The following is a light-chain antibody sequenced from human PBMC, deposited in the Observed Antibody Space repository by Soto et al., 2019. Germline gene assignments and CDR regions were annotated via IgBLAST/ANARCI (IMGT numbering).Light chain of an antibody. J-gene: IGLJ1*01. Sequence: QSVLTQPASVSGSPGQSITISCTGTSSDIGNYNYVSWYQQHPGKAPKLIIYRNNQRPSGVPDRFSGSKSGTSASLAISGLRSEDEADYYCAAWDDSAYVFGTGTKLTVL. CDR2: RNN. CDR1: SSDIGNYNY. CDR3: AAWDDSAYV. V-gene: IGLV1-47*01.